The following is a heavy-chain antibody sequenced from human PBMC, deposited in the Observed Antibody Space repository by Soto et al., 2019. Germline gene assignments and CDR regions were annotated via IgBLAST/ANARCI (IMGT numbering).Heavy chain of an antibody. V-gene: IGHV3-64D*06. CDR3: VMSYITMVRGVITDFDY. Sequence: PGGSLRLSCSASGFTFSSYAMHWVRQAPGKGLEYVSAISSNGGSTYYADSVKGRFTISRDNSKNTLYLQMSSLRAEDTAVYYCVMSYITMVRGVITDFDYWGQGTLVTVSS. CDR1: GFTFSSYA. CDR2: ISSNGGST. D-gene: IGHD3-10*01. J-gene: IGHJ4*02.